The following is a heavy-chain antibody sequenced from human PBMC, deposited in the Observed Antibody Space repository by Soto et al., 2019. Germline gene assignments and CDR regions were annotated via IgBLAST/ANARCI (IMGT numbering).Heavy chain of an antibody. CDR3: SYGSSFDY. Sequence: QVQLQESGPGLVKPSETLSLICTVSGASLRSGSYYWSWIRQPPGKGLEWIGYISHSGRTNYDPSRKSRLTMSVDTSQNQFSLQLNSVTAADTAVYYCSYGSSFDYWGQGTLVTVSS. D-gene: IGHD3-10*01. V-gene: IGHV4-61*01. J-gene: IGHJ4*02. CDR1: GASLRSGSYY. CDR2: ISHSGRT.